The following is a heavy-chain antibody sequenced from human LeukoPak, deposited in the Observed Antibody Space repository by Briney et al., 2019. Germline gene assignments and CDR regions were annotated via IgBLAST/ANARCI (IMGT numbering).Heavy chain of an antibody. CDR3: ARATPPKILRFLEWLSDGYNWFGP. V-gene: IGHV4-39*07. J-gene: IGHJ5*02. D-gene: IGHD3-3*01. CDR1: GGSISSSSYY. CDR2: IYYSGST. Sequence: PSETLSLTCTVSGGSISSSSYYWGWIRQPPGKGLEWIGSIYYSGSTYYNPSLKSRVTISVDTSKNQFSLKLSSVTAADTAVYYCARATPPKILRFLEWLSDGYNWFGPWGQGTLVTVSS.